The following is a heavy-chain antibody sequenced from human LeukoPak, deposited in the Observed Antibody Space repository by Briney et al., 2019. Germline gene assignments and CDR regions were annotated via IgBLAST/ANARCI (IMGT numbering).Heavy chain of an antibody. D-gene: IGHD4-23*01. CDR3: ARDKAVTTEVTQHFQH. CDR2: INPSGGST. Sequence: ASVKVSCKASGYTFTSYYMHWVRQAPGQGLEWMGIINPSGGSTSYAQKLQFRVTMTTDTSTSTAYMELRSLRSDDTAVYYCARDKAVTTEVTQHFQHWGQGTLVTVSS. V-gene: IGHV1-46*01. J-gene: IGHJ1*01. CDR1: GYTFTSYY.